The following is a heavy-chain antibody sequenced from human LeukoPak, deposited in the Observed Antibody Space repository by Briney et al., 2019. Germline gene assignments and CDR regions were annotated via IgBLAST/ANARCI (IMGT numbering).Heavy chain of an antibody. CDR3: ARGYYSSSWYLGKKSGYYFDY. CDR2: IIPIFGTA. J-gene: IGHJ4*02. D-gene: IGHD6-13*01. CDR1: GGTFSSYA. V-gene: IGHV1-69*05. Sequence: GASVKVSCKASGGTFSSYAISWVRQTPGQGLEWMGGIIPIFGTANYAQKFQGRVTITTDESTSTAYMELSSLRSEDTAVYYCARGYYSSSWYLGKKSGYYFDYWGQGTLVTVSS.